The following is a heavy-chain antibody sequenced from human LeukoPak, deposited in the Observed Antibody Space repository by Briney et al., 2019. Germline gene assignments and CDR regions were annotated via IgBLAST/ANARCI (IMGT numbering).Heavy chain of an antibody. CDR2: IYYSGST. V-gene: IGHV4-38-2*02. CDR1: GYSISSSYY. D-gene: IGHD1-1*01. J-gene: IGHJ6*03. CDR3: AREYNWNDAHYYYYYMDV. Sequence: SETLSLTCTVSGYSISSSYYWGWIRQPPGKGLEWIGSIYYSGSTYYNPSLKSRVTISVDTSKNQFSLKLSSVTAADTAVYYCAREYNWNDAHYYYYYMDVWGKGTTVTVSS.